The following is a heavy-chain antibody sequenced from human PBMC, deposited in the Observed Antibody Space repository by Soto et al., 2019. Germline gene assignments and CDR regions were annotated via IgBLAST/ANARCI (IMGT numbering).Heavy chain of an antibody. V-gene: IGHV1-3*01. CDR2: INAGNGNT. CDR3: ARENWNYVYNWFDP. CDR1: GYTITSCS. D-gene: IGHD1-7*01. J-gene: IGHJ5*02. Sequence: ASVTVCCKESGYTITSCSRHWVRQATGQRLEWMGWINAGNGNTKYSQKFQGRVTITRDTSASTAYMELSSLRSEDTAVYYCARENWNYVYNWFDPWGQGTLVTVSS.